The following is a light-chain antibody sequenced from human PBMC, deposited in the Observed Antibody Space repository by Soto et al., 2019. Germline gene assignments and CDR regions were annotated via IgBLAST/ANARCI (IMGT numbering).Light chain of an antibody. CDR3: QKYNSAPLT. CDR2: ATS. J-gene: IGKJ4*01. Sequence: DVQMTQSPSSLSAFVGDRVTITCRASQGIAPYLAWFQQKPGKVPKLLIYATSTLQSGVPSRFSGSGSGTDFTLTISSLQPEDIGTYYGQKYNSAPLTFGGGTKVEIK. CDR1: QGIAPY. V-gene: IGKV1-27*01.